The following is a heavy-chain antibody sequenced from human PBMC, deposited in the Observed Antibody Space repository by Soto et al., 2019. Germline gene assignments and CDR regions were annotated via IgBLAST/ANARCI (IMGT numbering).Heavy chain of an antibody. CDR1: GGSISSSSYY. D-gene: IGHD3-10*01. V-gene: IGHV4-39*02. CDR3: ARDRGGDYYYYMDV. J-gene: IGHJ6*03. CDR2: IYYSGST. Sequence: SETLSLTCTVSGGSISSSSYYWGWIRQPPGKGLEWIGSIYYSGSTYYNPSLKSRVTISVDTSKNQFSLKLSSVTAADTAVYYCARDRGGDYYYYMDVWGKGTTVTVSS.